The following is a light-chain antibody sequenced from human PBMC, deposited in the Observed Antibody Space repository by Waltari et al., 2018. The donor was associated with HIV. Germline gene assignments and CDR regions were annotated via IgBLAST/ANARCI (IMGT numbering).Light chain of an antibody. CDR1: SDALWCSTL. V-gene: IGLV2-23*02. J-gene: IGLJ2*01. CDR3: CSKSTIYFGVL. CDR2: EVD. Sequence: QSALTQPASVSGPPGQSITITCPGTSDALWCSTLVSCYQRHPGKAPRLIIFEVDKRPSGISDRFSGSKSGYTASLTISGLRTEDEAYYFCCSKSTIYFGVLFGGGTTLTVL.